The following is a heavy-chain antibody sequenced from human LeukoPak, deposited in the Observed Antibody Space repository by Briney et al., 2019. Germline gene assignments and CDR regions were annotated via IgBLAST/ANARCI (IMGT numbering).Heavy chain of an antibody. CDR1: GFTFDDYA. CDR3: AKVPVAAVTTGHWYFDL. V-gene: IGHV3-9*01. D-gene: IGHD2-21*02. Sequence: GGSLRLSCAASGFTFDDYAMHWVRQAPGKGLEWVSGISWNSGSIGYADSVKGRFTISRDNAKNSLYLQMNSLRAEDTALYYCAKVPVAAVTTGHWYFDLWGRGTLVTVSS. CDR2: ISWNSGSI. J-gene: IGHJ2*01.